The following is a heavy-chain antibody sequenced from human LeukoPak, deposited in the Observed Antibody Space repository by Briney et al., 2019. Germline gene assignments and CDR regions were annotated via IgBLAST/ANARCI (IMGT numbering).Heavy chain of an antibody. CDR1: VFTFSRYS. V-gene: IGHV3-21*01. CDR2: ISRSSSFI. Sequence: GGSLRVSCAASVFTFSRYSMNGVRQAPGKGREGVSSISRSSSFIHYADSVKGRFTISRDNVKNLLYMQKNRRRSEDKDVSYCAGGENAFDIWGQGTMVTVSS. J-gene: IGHJ3*02. D-gene: IGHD3-16*01. CDR3: AGGENAFDI.